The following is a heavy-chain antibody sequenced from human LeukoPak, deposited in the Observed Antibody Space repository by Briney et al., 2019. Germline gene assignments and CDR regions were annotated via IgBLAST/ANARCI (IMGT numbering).Heavy chain of an antibody. J-gene: IGHJ3*02. CDR1: GYTFTSYD. Sequence: GASVKVSCKASGYTFTSYDINWLRQATGQGLEWMGWMNPNSGNTGYAQKFQGRVTTTRNTSISTAYMELSSLRSEDTAVYYCASPGGGYCSSTSCSGAFDIWGQGTMVTVSS. CDR2: MNPNSGNT. D-gene: IGHD2-2*01. V-gene: IGHV1-8*01. CDR3: ASPGGGYCSSTSCSGAFDI.